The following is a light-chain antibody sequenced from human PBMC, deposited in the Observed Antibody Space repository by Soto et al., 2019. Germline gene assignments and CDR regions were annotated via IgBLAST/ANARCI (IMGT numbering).Light chain of an antibody. V-gene: IGKV3-11*01. Sequence: EIVLTQSPATLSLSPGERATLSCRASQSVSSYLAWYQQRPGQPPRLLIYDASNRATGIPARFSGSGSGTDFTLTISSLEPEDFATYYCQQYNSYSPLTFGGGTKVEIK. CDR2: DAS. CDR3: QQYNSYSPLT. J-gene: IGKJ4*01. CDR1: QSVSSY.